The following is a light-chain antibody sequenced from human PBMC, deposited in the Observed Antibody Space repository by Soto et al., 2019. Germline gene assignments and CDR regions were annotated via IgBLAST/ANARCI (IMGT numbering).Light chain of an antibody. Sequence: ELVLTQSPGALSLSPGERATLSCRPSQSVSKNYLAWYQQNPGQAPRLLIYGASNRATGIPDRFSGSGSGTDFTLTISRLEPEDFAVYYCQQYGSSGTFGQGTKVDIK. J-gene: IGKJ1*01. CDR1: QSVSKNY. V-gene: IGKV3-20*01. CDR3: QQYGSSGT. CDR2: GAS.